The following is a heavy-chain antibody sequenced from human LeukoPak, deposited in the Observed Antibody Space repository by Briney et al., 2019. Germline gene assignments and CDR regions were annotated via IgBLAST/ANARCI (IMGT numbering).Heavy chain of an antibody. CDR2: IYYSGST. CDR1: GGSISSYY. D-gene: IGHD3-22*01. J-gene: IGHJ4*02. Sequence: SETPSLTCTVSGGSISSYYWSWIRQPPGKGLEWIGYIYYSGSTNYNPSLKSRVTISVDTSKNQFSLKLSSVTAADTAVYYCARAGLDYDIIWGQGTLVTVSS. V-gene: IGHV4-59*01. CDR3: ARAGLDYDII.